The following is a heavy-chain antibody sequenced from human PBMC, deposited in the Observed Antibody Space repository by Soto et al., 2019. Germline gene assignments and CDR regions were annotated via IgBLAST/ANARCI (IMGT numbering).Heavy chain of an antibody. D-gene: IGHD3-10*01. CDR3: ARLLWPFYYFDY. CDR2: IYSGGST. CDR1: GFTVSSNY. V-gene: IGHV3-53*01. Sequence: GSLRLSCAASGFTVSSNYMSWVRQAPGKGLEWVSVIYSGGSTYYADSVKGRFTISRDNSKNTLYPQMNSLRAEDTAVYYCARLLWPFYYFDYWGQGTLVTVSS. J-gene: IGHJ4*02.